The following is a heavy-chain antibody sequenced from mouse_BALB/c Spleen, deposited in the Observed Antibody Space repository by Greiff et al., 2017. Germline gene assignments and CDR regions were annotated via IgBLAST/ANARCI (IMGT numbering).Heavy chain of an antibody. CDR1: GYSITSGYY. CDR3: ATLDY. CDR2: ISYDGSN. Sequence: VQLKESGPGLVKPSQSLSLTCSVTGYSITSGYYWNWIRQFPGNKLEWMGYISYDGSNNYNPSLKNRISITRDTSKNQFFLKLNSVTTEDTATYYFATLDYWGQGTSVTVSS. J-gene: IGHJ4*01. V-gene: IGHV3-6*02.